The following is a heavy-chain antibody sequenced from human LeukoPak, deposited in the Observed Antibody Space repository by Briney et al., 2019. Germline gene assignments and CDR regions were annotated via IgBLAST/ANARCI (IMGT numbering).Heavy chain of an antibody. CDR1: GYTFTSYG. J-gene: IGHJ4*02. V-gene: IGHV1-18*01. CDR2: ISAYNGNT. Sequence: ASVKVSCKASGYTFTSYGISWVRQAPGQGLEWMGCISAYNGNTNYAQKLQGRVTMTTDTSTSTAYMELRSLRSDDTAVYYCARDRARGYSYGFGNDYWGQGTLVTVSS. CDR3: ARDRARGYSYGFGNDY. D-gene: IGHD5-18*01.